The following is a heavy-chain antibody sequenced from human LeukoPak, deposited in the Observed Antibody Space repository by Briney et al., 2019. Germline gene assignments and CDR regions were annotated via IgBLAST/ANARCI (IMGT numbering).Heavy chain of an antibody. V-gene: IGHV1-8*01. D-gene: IGHD3-22*01. CDR1: GYTFTSYD. Sequence: GASVKVSCKASGYTFTSYDINWVRQATGQGLEWMGWMNPNSGNTGYAQKFQGRVTMTRDTSISTAYMELSRLRSDDTAVYYCARVAGGGSGYYYLDYWGQGTLVTVSS. J-gene: IGHJ4*02. CDR3: ARVAGGGSGYYYLDY. CDR2: MNPNSGNT.